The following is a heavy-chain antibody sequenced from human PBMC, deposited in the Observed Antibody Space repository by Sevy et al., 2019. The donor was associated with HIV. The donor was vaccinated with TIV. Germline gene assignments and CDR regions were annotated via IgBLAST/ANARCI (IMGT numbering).Heavy chain of an antibody. J-gene: IGHJ4*02. V-gene: IGHV4-59*01. CDR2: IYYSGST. Sequence: SETLSLTCTVSGGSISSYYWSWIRQPPGKGLEWIGYIYYSGSTNYNPSLKSRVTISVDTSKNQFSLKLSSVTAADTAVHYCARLSSGSYRREYYFDYWGQGTLVTVSS. CDR3: ARLSSGSYRREYYFDY. CDR1: GGSISSYY. D-gene: IGHD1-26*01.